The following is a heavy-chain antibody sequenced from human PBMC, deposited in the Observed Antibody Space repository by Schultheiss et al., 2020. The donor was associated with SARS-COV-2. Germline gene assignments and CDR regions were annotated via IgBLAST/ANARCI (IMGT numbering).Heavy chain of an antibody. Sequence: GESLKISCAASGFTFSSYAMHWVRQAPGKGLEWLSYMSSTGSVIYYAYSVKGRFTISRDNAHNTLHLQMNSLRAEDTAVYYCAKASDVGSGWTFDYWGQGSLVTVSS. CDR3: AKASDVGSGWTFDY. V-gene: IGHV3-48*04. D-gene: IGHD6-19*01. J-gene: IGHJ4*02. CDR2: MSSTGSVI. CDR1: GFTFSSYA.